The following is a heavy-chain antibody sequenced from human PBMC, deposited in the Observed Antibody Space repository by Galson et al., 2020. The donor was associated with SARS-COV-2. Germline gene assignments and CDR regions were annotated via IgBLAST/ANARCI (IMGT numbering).Heavy chain of an antibody. CDR1: GGSFKNYY. CDR3: VRGAEEGRTIVMVPCYYTYMDV. CDR2: INHRGST. J-gene: IGHJ6*03. D-gene: IGHD3-22*01. V-gene: IGHV4-34*01. Sequence: SETLSLTCAVYGGSFKNYYWTWIRQSPGKGLQWIGEINHRGSTNYDPSLQGRVAMSVDTSKNQFSLRLSSVTAADTAVYYCVRGAEEGRTIVMVPCYYTYMDVWGGGTAVTVSS.